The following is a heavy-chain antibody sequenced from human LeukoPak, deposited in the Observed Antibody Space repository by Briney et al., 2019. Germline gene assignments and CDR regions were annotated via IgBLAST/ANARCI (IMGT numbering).Heavy chain of an antibody. J-gene: IGHJ4*02. V-gene: IGHV1-2*02. CDR2: INPNSGGT. D-gene: IGHD2-8*01. CDR1: GYTFTGYY. CDR3: ARDNGYCTNGVCYTFPI. Sequence: GASVKVSCKASGYTFTGYYMHWVRQAPGQGLEWMGWINPNSGGTNYAQKFQGRVTMTRDTSISTAYMELSSLRSEDTAVYYCARDNGYCTNGVCYTFPIWGQGTLVTVSS.